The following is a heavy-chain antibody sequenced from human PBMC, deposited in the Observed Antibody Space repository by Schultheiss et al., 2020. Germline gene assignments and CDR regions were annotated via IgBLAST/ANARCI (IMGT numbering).Heavy chain of an antibody. V-gene: IGHV5-51*01. J-gene: IGHJ6*02. CDR2: IYPADSDT. CDR3: ARTEMDGMDV. CDR1: GYSFTNFW. D-gene: IGHD5-24*01. Sequence: GESLKISCKTSGYSFTNFWIGWVRQMPGKGLEWVGIIYPADSDTRYSPSFQGQVTISADMSTSTAYLQWSSLKASDTAMYYCARTEMDGMDVWGQGTTVTVS.